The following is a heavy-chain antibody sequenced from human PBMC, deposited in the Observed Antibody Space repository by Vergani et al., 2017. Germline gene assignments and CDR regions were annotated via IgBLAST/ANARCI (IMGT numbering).Heavy chain of an antibody. CDR2: IYNSGNG. CDR1: GDSIISRSYY. D-gene: IGHD3-16*01. V-gene: IGHV4-39*01. Sequence: QMQLPESGPGLVKASETLSLTCTVSGDSIISRSYYWGWIRQPPGKGLEWIGSIYNSGNGVSSSSLKSRVTISADTSKNQFSLRLTSVTAADTAVYYCASGKYYSDSTSHFRGRYFDVWGRGTLVTVPS. CDR3: ASGKYYSDSTSHFRGRYFDV. J-gene: IGHJ2*01.